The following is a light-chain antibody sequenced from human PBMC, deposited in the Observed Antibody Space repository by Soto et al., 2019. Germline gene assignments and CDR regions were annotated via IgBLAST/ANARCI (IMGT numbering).Light chain of an antibody. V-gene: IGKV3-11*01. CDR2: DAS. J-gene: IGKJ4*01. Sequence: EIVLTQFPATLSLSPGERATLSCRASQGVGSYLAWYQQKPGQAPRLLIYDASHRATDLPARFSGSGSGTDFTLTISSLEPEDFAVYYCQQRSDWPPGTFGGGTKVDIK. CDR1: QGVGSY. CDR3: QQRSDWPPGT.